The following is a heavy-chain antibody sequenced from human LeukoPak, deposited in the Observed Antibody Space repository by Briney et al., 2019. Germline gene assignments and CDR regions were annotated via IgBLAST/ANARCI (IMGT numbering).Heavy chain of an antibody. CDR1: GGSFSGYY. J-gene: IGHJ6*03. CDR3: ARARITIFGRCYYYYMDV. Sequence: PSETLSLTCAVYGGSFSGYYWSWIRQPPGKGLEWIGEINHSGSTNYNPSLKSRVTISVDTSKNQFSLKLSSVTAADTAVYYCARARITIFGRCYYYYMDVWGKGTTVTVSS. CDR2: INHSGST. D-gene: IGHD3-3*01. V-gene: IGHV4-34*01.